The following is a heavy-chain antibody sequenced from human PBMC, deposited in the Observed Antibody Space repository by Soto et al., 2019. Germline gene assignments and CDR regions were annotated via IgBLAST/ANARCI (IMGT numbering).Heavy chain of an antibody. CDR3: AINEGRDVSNFAY. Sequence: QVQLVQSGAEVKKPGSSVKVSCKASGGIFTRYDIRWVRQAPGQGLEWMGAIIPIFGTTNYAQKFQGRVTITADASTITAYMELTSLRSEDTAIYYCAINEGRDVSNFAYWGQGTLVTVSS. J-gene: IGHJ4*02. V-gene: IGHV1-69*01. CDR2: IIPIFGTT. CDR1: GGIFTRYD. D-gene: IGHD2-15*01.